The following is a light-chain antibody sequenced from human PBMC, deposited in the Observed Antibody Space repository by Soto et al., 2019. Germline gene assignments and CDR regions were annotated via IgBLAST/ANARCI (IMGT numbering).Light chain of an antibody. CDR1: QSVSSN. J-gene: IGKJ1*01. Sequence: EIVMTQSRATLSVSPGERATLSCRASQSVSSNLAWYQQKPGQAPRLLIYDASTRATGIPARISGSGSGTEFTLTISSLQSEDFAVYYCQQYNNWRTFGQGTKVDIK. CDR3: QQYNNWRT. CDR2: DAS. V-gene: IGKV3-15*01.